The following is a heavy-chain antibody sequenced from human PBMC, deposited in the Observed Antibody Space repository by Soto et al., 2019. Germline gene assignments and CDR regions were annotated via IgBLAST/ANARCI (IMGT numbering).Heavy chain of an antibody. V-gene: IGHV3-30-3*01. CDR1: GFTFSSYA. CDR2: ISYDGSNK. J-gene: IGHJ4*02. D-gene: IGHD3-10*01. CDR3: ARDLGYGSGSHGGPDY. Sequence: QVQLVESGGGVVQPGRSLRLSCAASGFTFSSYAMHWVRQAPGKGLEWVAVISYDGSNKYYADSVKGRFTISRDNSKNTLYLQMNSLRAEDTAVYYCARDLGYGSGSHGGPDYWGQGTLVTVSS.